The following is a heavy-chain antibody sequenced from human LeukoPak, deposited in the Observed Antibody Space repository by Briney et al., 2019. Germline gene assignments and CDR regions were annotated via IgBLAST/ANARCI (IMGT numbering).Heavy chain of an antibody. Sequence: ASVTVSCKTSGYTLSDYYMHWVRQAPGQGLEWMGWIRGDTGDTDSPQKFQGSVAMTRDTSTNTAYMELSRLRYDDTAMYFCARVRGNSCDYWGQGTLVTVSS. CDR2: IRGDTGDT. CDR1: GYTLSDYY. V-gene: IGHV1-2*02. CDR3: ARVRGNSCDY. J-gene: IGHJ4*02. D-gene: IGHD6-13*01.